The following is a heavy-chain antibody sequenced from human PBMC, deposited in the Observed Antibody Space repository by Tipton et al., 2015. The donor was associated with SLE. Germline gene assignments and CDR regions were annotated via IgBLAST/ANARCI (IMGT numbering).Heavy chain of an antibody. J-gene: IGHJ6*03. CDR3: ARQEAREYYYDYMDV. CDR2: IYTSGST. D-gene: IGHD6-6*01. CDR1: GGSISSYY. V-gene: IGHV4-4*07. Sequence: TLSLTCTVSGGSISSYYWSWIRQPAGEGLEWIGRIYTSGSTNYNPSLTSRVTMSVDTSKNQFSLKLSSVTTADTAVYYCARQEAREYYYDYMDVWGKGTTVTVSS.